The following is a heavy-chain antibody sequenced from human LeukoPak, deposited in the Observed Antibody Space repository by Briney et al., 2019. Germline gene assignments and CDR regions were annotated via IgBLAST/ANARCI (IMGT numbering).Heavy chain of an antibody. CDR1: GYSFTSYW. J-gene: IGHJ3*02. CDR2: IYPGDSDT. D-gene: IGHD3-22*01. CDR3: ARRRYDSSGYHDAFDI. Sequence: PGESLKISWKGSGYSFTSYWIGWVRQMPGKGLEWMGIIYPGDSDTRYSPSFQGQVTIPADKSISTAYLQWSSLKASDTAMYYCARRRYDSSGYHDAFDIWGQGTMVTVSS. V-gene: IGHV5-51*01.